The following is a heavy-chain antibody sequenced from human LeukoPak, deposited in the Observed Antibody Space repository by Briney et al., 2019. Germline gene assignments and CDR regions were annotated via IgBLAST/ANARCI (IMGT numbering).Heavy chain of an antibody. Sequence: ASVKVSCKASGYTFTNYINWVRQAPGQGLEWMGWMNPVGGNAGSAQKFQGRVTITRDTSASTAYMELSSLRSEDTAVYYCARGVYYDSSGYRAWGQGTLVTVSS. D-gene: IGHD3-22*01. J-gene: IGHJ5*02. CDR3: ARGVYYDSSGYRA. CDR2: MNPVGGNA. V-gene: IGHV1-8*03. CDR1: GYTFTNY.